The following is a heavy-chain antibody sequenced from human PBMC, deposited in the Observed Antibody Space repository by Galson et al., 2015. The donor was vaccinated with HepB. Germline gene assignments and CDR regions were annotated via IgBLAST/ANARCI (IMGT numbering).Heavy chain of an antibody. CDR1: GFIFSRYG. V-gene: IGHV3-30*03. J-gene: IGHJ4*02. CDR3: GRERVPTIRGNIGH. Sequence: SLRLSCAASGFIFSRYGMHWVRQAPGKGLEWVAVISNDGNDRHYADSGKGRFTISRDNSRSTLYLQMNSLRPEDTAVYYCGRERVPTIRGNIGHWGQGTLVTVSS. CDR2: ISNDGNDR. D-gene: IGHD2/OR15-2a*01.